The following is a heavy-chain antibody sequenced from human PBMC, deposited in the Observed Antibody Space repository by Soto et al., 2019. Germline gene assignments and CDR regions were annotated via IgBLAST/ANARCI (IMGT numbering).Heavy chain of an antibody. V-gene: IGHV1-18*01. D-gene: IGHD2-2*01. CDR3: AREEYCSSTSCYVLFHHYYKYMDV. CDR1: GYTFTSYG. Sequence: ASVKVSCKASGYTFTSYGISWVRQAPGQGLEWMGWISAYNGNTNYAQKLQGRVTMTTDTSTSTAYMELRSLRSDDTAVYYCAREEYCSSTSCYVLFHHYYKYMDVRGKGTTVTGS. CDR2: ISAYNGNT. J-gene: IGHJ6*03.